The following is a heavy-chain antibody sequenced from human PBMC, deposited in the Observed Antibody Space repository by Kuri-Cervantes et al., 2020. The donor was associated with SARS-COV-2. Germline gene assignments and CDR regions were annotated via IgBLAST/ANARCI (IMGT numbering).Heavy chain of an antibody. Sequence: SETLSLTCTVSGGSISSYYWSWIRQPPGKGLEWIGYISYSGNTNYNPSLRSRVTISVDTSKNQFSLRLSSVTAADTAVYYCARDTGIYCSDISCYGYYYYYGMDVWGQGTTVTVSS. CDR1: GGSISSYY. CDR3: ARDTGIYCSDISCYGYYYYYGMDV. D-gene: IGHD2-2*01. CDR2: ISYSGNT. J-gene: IGHJ6*02. V-gene: IGHV4-59*01.